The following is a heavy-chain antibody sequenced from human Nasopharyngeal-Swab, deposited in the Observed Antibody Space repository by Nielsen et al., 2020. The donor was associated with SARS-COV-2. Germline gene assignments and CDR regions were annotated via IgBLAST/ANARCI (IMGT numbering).Heavy chain of an antibody. CDR2: VYTNGST. V-gene: IGHV4-4*07. CDR3: ARSGTTKYGLDV. D-gene: IGHD1-1*01. Sequence: SDTLSLTCSVSGGSISGYFLSWIRQPAGEGLEWIGRVYTNGSTNYNPSLKSRVTISIDMSKNQFSLELRSVTAADTAFYYCARSGTTKYGLDVWGQGTTVIVSS. J-gene: IGHJ6*01. CDR1: GGSISGYF.